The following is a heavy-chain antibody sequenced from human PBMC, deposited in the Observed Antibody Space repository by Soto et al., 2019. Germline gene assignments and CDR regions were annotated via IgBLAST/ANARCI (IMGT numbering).Heavy chain of an antibody. V-gene: IGHV3-48*03. CDR1: GFTFSSYE. CDR2: ISSSGSTI. CDR3: ARVNIVVVPAAIRKWFDP. D-gene: IGHD2-2*01. Sequence: GGSLRLSCAASGFTFSSYEMNWVRQAPGKGLEWVSYISSSGSTIYYADSVKGRFTISRDNAKNSLYLQMNSLRAEDTAVYYCARVNIVVVPAAIRKWFDPGRQGTLVTVS. J-gene: IGHJ5*02.